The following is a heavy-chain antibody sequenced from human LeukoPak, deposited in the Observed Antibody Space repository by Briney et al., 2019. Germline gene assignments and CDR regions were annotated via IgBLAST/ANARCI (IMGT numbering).Heavy chain of an antibody. D-gene: IGHD3-16*01. J-gene: IGHJ5*02. CDR2: INHSGST. CDR3: AKVWASWGYDRPGWFDH. CDR1: GGSFSGYY. V-gene: IGHV4-34*01. Sequence: PSETLSLTCAVYGGSFSGYYWSWIRQPPGKGLEWIGEINHSGSTNYNPSLKSPVTISVDTSKNPFSLKLSSLTAADTALYYCAKVWASWGYDRPGWFDHWGQGTLVTVSS.